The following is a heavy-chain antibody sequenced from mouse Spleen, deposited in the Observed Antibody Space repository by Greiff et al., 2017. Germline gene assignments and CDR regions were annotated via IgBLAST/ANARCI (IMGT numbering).Heavy chain of an antibody. CDR2: IDPETGGT. CDR1: GYTFTDYE. Sequence: VQRVESGAELVRPGASVTLSCKASGYTFTDYEMHWVKQTPVHGLEWIGAIDPETGGTAYNQKFKGKAILTADKSSSTAYMELRSLTSEDSAVYYCTRADGNYAMDYWGQGTSVTVSS. CDR3: TRADGNYAMDY. D-gene: IGHD2-1*01. V-gene: IGHV1-15*01. J-gene: IGHJ4*01.